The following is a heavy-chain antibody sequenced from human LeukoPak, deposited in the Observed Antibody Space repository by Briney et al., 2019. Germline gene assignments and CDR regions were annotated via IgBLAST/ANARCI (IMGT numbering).Heavy chain of an antibody. J-gene: IGHJ6*03. D-gene: IGHD3-10*01. V-gene: IGHV4-61*02. CDR2: IYTSGST. CDR1: GGSISSGSYY. CDR3: ARAAGSRYYYYYYMDV. Sequence: SETLSLTCTVSGGSISSGSYYWSWIRQPAGKGLEWIGRIYTSGSTNYNPSLKSRVTISVDTSKNQFSLKLSSVTAADTAVYYCARAAGSRYYYYYYMDVWGKGTTVTISS.